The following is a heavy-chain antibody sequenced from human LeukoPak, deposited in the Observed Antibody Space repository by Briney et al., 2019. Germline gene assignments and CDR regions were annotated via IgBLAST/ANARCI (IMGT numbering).Heavy chain of an antibody. CDR1: GFTFSSYA. CDR3: ARVASGVIDY. V-gene: IGHV3-30-3*01. J-gene: IGHJ4*02. CDR2: ISYDGSNK. D-gene: IGHD3-10*01. Sequence: GGSLRLSCAASGFTFSSYAMHWVRQAPGKGLEWVAVISYDGSNKYYADSVKGRFTISRDSYKSTLYLQMNSLRGEDTAVYYCARVASGVIDYWGQGTLVTVSS.